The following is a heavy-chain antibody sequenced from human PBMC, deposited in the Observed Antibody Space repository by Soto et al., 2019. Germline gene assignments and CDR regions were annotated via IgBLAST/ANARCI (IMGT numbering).Heavy chain of an antibody. D-gene: IGHD4-4*01. CDR3: AGGTTVTPFPYFDY. CDR1: GGSFSGYY. V-gene: IGHV4-34*01. J-gene: IGHJ4*02. CDR2: INHSGSS. Sequence: QVQLQQWGAGLLKPSETLSHTCAVYGGSFSGYYWSWIRQPPGKGLEWIGEINHSGSSNYNPSLKSRVTISVDTSKNQFSLKLSSVTAADTAVYYCAGGTTVTPFPYFDYWGQGTLVTVSS.